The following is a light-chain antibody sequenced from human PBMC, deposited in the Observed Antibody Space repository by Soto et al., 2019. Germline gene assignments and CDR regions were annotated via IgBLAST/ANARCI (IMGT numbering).Light chain of an antibody. CDR3: QQLNSYPVT. Sequence: IQLTQSPSSLSASVGDRVTITCRASQGISSDLAWYQQKPGKAPKLLIYSASILQNGVPSRFSGSGSGTDFTLTISGLHPEDFATYYCQQLNSYPVTFGQVTRLEIK. CDR2: SAS. CDR1: QGISSD. V-gene: IGKV1-9*01. J-gene: IGKJ5*01.